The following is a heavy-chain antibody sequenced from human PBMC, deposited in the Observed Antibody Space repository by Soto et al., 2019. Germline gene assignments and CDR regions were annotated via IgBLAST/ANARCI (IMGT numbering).Heavy chain of an antibody. Sequence: PSETLSLTCTVSGGSISSGDYYWSWIRQPPGKGLEWIGYIYHSGSTYYNPSLKSRVTISVDRSKNQFSLKLSSVTAADTAVYYCAGLYSSSWYWNDAFDIWGQGTMVTVSS. CDR3: AGLYSSSWYWNDAFDI. V-gene: IGHV4-30-2*01. CDR1: GGSISSGDYY. D-gene: IGHD6-13*01. CDR2: IYHSGST. J-gene: IGHJ3*02.